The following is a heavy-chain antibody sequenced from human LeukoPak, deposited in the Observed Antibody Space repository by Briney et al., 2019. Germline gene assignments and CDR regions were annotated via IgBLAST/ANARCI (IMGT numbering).Heavy chain of an antibody. J-gene: IGHJ6*03. CDR3: AREGGNSYYYYYMDV. D-gene: IGHD4-23*01. CDR2: IYYSGST. Sequence: SETLSLTCTVSGGSISSGDYYWSWIRQPPGKGLEWIGYIYYSGSTYYNPSLESRVTISVDTSKNQFSLKLSSVTAADTAVYYCAREGGNSYYYYYMDVWGKGTTVTVSS. V-gene: IGHV4-30-4*08. CDR1: GGSISSGDYY.